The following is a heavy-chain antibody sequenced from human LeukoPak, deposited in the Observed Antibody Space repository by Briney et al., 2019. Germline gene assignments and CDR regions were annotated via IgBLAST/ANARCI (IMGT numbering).Heavy chain of an antibody. CDR3: ARGSGSYTGDY. J-gene: IGHJ4*02. CDR2: INHSGST. D-gene: IGHD1-26*01. V-gene: IGHV4-34*01. Sequence: PSETLSLTCAVYGGSFSSYYWSWIRQPPGKGLEWIGEINHSGSTNYNPSLKSRVTISVDTSKNQFSLKLSSVTAADTAVYYCARGSGSYTGDYWGQGTLVTVSS. CDR1: GGSFSSYY.